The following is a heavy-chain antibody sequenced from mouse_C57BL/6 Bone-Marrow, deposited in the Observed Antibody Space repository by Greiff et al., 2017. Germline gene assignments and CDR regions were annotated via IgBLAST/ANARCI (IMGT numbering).Heavy chain of an antibody. J-gene: IGHJ2*01. CDR3: ARRRFYDY. CDR1: GFTFSSYA. V-gene: IGHV5-4*03. CDR2: ISDGGSYT. Sequence: EVKLVESGGGLVKPGGSLKLSCAASGFTFSSYAMSWVRQTPEKRLEWVATISDGGSYTYYPDNVKGRFTISRDNAKNNLYLQMSHLKSEDTSMYYCARRRFYDYWGQGTTLTVSS.